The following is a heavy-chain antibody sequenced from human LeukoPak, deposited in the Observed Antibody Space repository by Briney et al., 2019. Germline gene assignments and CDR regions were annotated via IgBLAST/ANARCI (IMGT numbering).Heavy chain of an antibody. CDR3: AREPRGCCSGGSCYPAFDY. CDR2: ISSSSSYI. Sequence: GGSLRLSCAASGFTFSSYSMNWVRQAPGKGLEWVSSISSSSSYIYYADSVKGRFTISRDNAKNSLYLQMNSLRAEDTAVYYCAREPRGCCSGGSCYPAFDYWGQGTLVTVSS. V-gene: IGHV3-21*01. CDR1: GFTFSSYS. D-gene: IGHD2-15*01. J-gene: IGHJ4*02.